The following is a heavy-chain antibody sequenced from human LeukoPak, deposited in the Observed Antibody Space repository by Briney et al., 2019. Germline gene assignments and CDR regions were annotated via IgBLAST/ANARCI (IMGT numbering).Heavy chain of an antibody. CDR2: INHSGST. CDR1: GGSFSGYY. V-gene: IGHV4-34*01. D-gene: IGHD2-15*01. CDR3: ARGHCSGGSCYRWGYYYGMDV. J-gene: IGHJ6*04. Sequence: SETLSLTCAVYGGSFSGYYWSWIRQPPGKGLEWIGEINHSGSTNYNPSLKSRVTISVDTSKNQFSLKLSSVTAADTAVYYCARGHCSGGSCYRWGYYYGMDVWGKGTTVTVSS.